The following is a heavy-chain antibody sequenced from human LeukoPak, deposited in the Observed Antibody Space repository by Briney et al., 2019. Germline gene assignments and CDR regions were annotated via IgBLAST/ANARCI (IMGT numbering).Heavy chain of an antibody. CDR2: MWYDGSNK. CDR3: AKDLNYYYMDV. Sequence: GGSLRLSCAASGFTFSSYGMHWVRQAPGKGLEWVAVMWYDGSNKYYADSVKGRFTISRDNSKNTLYLQMNSLRAEDTAVYYCAKDLNYYYMDVWGKGTTVTVSS. V-gene: IGHV3-33*06. CDR1: GFTFSSYG. J-gene: IGHJ6*03.